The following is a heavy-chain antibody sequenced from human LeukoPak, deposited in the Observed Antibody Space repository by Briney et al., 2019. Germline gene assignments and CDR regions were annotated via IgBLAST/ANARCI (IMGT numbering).Heavy chain of an antibody. CDR2: INPSGGST. D-gene: IGHD6-13*01. Sequence: ASVKVSCKASGYTFTSYYMHWVRQAPGQGLECMGIINPSGGSTSYAQKFQGRVTMTRDTSTSTVYMELSSLRSEDTAVYYCARARRQQLVPNWFDPWGQGTLVTVSS. V-gene: IGHV1-46*03. J-gene: IGHJ5*02. CDR1: GYTFTSYY. CDR3: ARARRQQLVPNWFDP.